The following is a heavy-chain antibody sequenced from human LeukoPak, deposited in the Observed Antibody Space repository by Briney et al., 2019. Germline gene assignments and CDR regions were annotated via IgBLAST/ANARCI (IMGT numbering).Heavy chain of an antibody. Sequence: PGGSLRLSCVASGFTFRNYEMNWVRQAPGKGLEWVSYISNSGTTIYYADSVKGRFTISRDNAKNTLYLQMNSLRAEDTAVYYCAREGSSYSMDVWGQGTTVTVSS. CDR2: ISNSGTTI. J-gene: IGHJ6*02. CDR1: GFTFRNYE. V-gene: IGHV3-48*03. CDR3: AREGSSYSMDV.